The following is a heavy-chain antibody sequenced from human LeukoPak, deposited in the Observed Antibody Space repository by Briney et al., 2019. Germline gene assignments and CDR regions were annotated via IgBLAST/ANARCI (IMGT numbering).Heavy chain of an antibody. CDR3: ARDTGPYYYDSSGFDY. D-gene: IGHD3-22*01. J-gene: IGHJ4*02. Sequence: ASVTVSCKASGYTFTGYYMHWVRQAPGQGLEWMGWINPNSGGTNYAQKFQGRVTMTRDTSISTAYMELSRLRSDDTAVYYCARDTGPYYYDSSGFDYWGQGTLVTVSS. CDR1: GYTFTGYY. CDR2: INPNSGGT. V-gene: IGHV1-2*02.